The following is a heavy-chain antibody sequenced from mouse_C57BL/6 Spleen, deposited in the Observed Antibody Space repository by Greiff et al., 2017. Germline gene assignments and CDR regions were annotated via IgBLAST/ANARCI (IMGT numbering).Heavy chain of an antibody. CDR3: ARGDYDGSSDYFDY. D-gene: IGHD1-1*01. Sequence: QVQLQQSGPELVKPGASVKISCKASGYAFSSSWMNWVKQRPGKGLEWIGRIYPGDGDTNYNGKFKGKATLTADKSSSTAYMQLSSLTSADSAVYFGARGDYDGSSDYFDYWGQGTTVTVSS. CDR1: GYAFSSSW. CDR2: IYPGDGDT. V-gene: IGHV1-82*01. J-gene: IGHJ2*01.